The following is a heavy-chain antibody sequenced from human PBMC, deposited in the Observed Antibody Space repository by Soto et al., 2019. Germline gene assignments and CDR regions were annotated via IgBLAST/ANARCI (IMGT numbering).Heavy chain of an antibody. CDR1: GFTFSSYA. V-gene: IGHV3-23*01. D-gene: IGHD2-15*01. CDR2: ISGSGGST. CDR3: AKCSGGSCYSARYYFEY. Sequence: PGGSLRLSCAASGFTFSSYAMSWVRQAPGKGLEWVSAISGSGGSTYYADSVKGRFTISRDNSKNTLYLQMNSLRAEDTAVYYCAKCSGGSCYSARYYFEYWGQGTLVTVSS. J-gene: IGHJ4*02.